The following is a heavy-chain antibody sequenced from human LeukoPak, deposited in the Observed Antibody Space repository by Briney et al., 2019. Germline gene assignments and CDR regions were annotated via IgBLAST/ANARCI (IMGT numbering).Heavy chain of an antibody. J-gene: IGHJ4*02. CDR2: INPNSGGT. CDR1: GYTFTSYD. D-gene: IGHD1-26*01. CDR3: ARGKSIVGATPFDY. Sequence: GASVKVSCKASGYTFTSYDINWVRQATGQGLEWMGWINPNSGGTNYAQKFQGRVTMTRDTSISTAYMELSRLRSDDTAVYYCARGKSIVGATPFDYWGQGTLVTVSS. V-gene: IGHV1-2*02.